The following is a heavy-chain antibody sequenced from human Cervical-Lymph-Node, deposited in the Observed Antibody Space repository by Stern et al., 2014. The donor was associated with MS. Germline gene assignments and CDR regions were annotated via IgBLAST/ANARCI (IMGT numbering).Heavy chain of an antibody. V-gene: IGHV3-21*01. CDR2: ISSSSSYI. CDR3: ARGDGYTDYFDY. J-gene: IGHJ4*02. CDR1: GFTFSSYS. D-gene: IGHD5-24*01. Sequence: VQLVESGGGLVKPGGSLRLSCAASGFTFSSYSMNWVRQAPGKGLEWVSSISSSSSYIYYADSVKGRFTMSRDNAKNSLYLQMNSLRAEDTAVYYCARGDGYTDYFDYWGQGTLVTVSS.